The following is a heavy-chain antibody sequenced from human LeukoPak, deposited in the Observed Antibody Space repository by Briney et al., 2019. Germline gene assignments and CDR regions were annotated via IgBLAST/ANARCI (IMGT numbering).Heavy chain of an antibody. Sequence: PSETLSLTCSASVGSINSYYWSWIRQPPGKGLEWIGYIHYSGGTNYNPSLKSRVTISVDTCKNHVSLKVSSVTAADTAVYYCARGRQRMVRGVIGSETNYYYSNYMDVWGKGTTVTISS. V-gene: IGHV4-59*01. J-gene: IGHJ6*03. CDR2: IHYSGGT. CDR1: VGSINSYY. D-gene: IGHD3-10*01. CDR3: ARGRQRMVRGVIGSETNYYYSNYMDV.